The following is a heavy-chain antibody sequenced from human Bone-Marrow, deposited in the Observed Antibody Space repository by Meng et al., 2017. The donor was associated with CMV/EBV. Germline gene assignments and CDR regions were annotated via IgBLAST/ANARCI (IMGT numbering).Heavy chain of an antibody. J-gene: IGHJ4*02. Sequence: GSLRLSCTVSGGSISSYYWSWIRQPPGKGLEWIGYIYYSGSTNYNPSLKSRVTISVDTSKNQFSLKLSSVTAADTAVYYCARDQDFWSGYHTHNFEYWGQGPLVTVSS. V-gene: IGHV4-59*01. CDR3: ARDQDFWSGYHTHNFEY. CDR1: GGSISSYY. CDR2: IYYSGST. D-gene: IGHD3-3*01.